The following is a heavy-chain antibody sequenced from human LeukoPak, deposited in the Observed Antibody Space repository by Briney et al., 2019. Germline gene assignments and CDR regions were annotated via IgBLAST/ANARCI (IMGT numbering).Heavy chain of an antibody. CDR3: ARGGSNSYHLDY. Sequence: VASVKVSCKASGYTFTGYYMHWVRQAPGQGLEWMGWINPSSGGTTYSQKFQGMITMTRDTSIRTAYMELNRLRSDDMAVYYCARGGSNSYHLDYWGQGTLVTVSS. J-gene: IGHJ4*02. CDR1: GYTFTGYY. CDR2: INPSSGGT. D-gene: IGHD6-6*01. V-gene: IGHV1-2*02.